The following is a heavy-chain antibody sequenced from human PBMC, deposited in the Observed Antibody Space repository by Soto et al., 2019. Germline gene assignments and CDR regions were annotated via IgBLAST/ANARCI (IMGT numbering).Heavy chain of an antibody. CDR3: AKLPPATRVAAARYCFDY. CDR1: GFTFSSYA. Sequence: EVQLLESGGGLVQPGGSLRLSCAASGFTFSSYAMSWVRQAPGKGLEWVSAISGSGGSTYYADSVKGRFTISRDNSKNTLYLQRNSLRAEDMAVYYCAKLPPATRVAAARYCFDYWCQGTLVTVSS. J-gene: IGHJ4*02. V-gene: IGHV3-23*01. CDR2: ISGSGGST. D-gene: IGHD6-13*01.